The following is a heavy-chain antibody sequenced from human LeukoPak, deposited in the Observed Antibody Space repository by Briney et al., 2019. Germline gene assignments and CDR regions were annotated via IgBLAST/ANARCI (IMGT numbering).Heavy chain of an antibody. Sequence: GGSLRLSCAASGFTFSSYSMNWVRQAPGKGLEWVSYISSSTIYYADSVKGRFTISRDNAKNSLYLQMNSLRAEDTAVYYCARGMTLGLSFDYWGQGTLVTVSP. V-gene: IGHV3-48*04. CDR3: ARGMTLGLSFDY. CDR2: ISSSTI. CDR1: GFTFSSYS. J-gene: IGHJ4*02. D-gene: IGHD4/OR15-4a*01.